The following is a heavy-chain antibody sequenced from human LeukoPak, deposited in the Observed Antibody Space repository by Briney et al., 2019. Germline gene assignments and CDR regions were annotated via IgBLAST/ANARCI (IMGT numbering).Heavy chain of an antibody. Sequence: PGRSLRLSCAASGFTFSSYGMHWVRQAPGKGLEWVAVIWYDGSNKYYADSVKGRFTISRDNSKNTLYLQMNSLRAEDTAVYYCAKDRTCTAMADYYFDYWGQGTLVTVSS. CDR2: IWYDGSNK. CDR3: AKDRTCTAMADYYFDY. J-gene: IGHJ4*02. V-gene: IGHV3-33*06. CDR1: GFTFSSYG. D-gene: IGHD5-18*01.